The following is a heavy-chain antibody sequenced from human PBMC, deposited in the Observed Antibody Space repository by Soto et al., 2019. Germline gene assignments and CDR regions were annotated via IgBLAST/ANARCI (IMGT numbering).Heavy chain of an antibody. D-gene: IGHD2-8*01. CDR2: IYYSGST. CDR1: GGSISSSSYY. V-gene: IGHV4-39*01. CDR3: ARLCTNGVCHFDY. J-gene: IGHJ4*02. Sequence: SETLSLTCTVSGGSISSSSYYWGWIRQPPGKGLEWIGSIYYSGSTYYNPSLKSRVTISVDTSKNQFSLKLSSVTAADTAVYYCARLCTNGVCHFDYWGQGTLVTVSS.